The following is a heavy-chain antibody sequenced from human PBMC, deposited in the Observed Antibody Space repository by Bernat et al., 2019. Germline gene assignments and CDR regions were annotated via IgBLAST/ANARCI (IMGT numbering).Heavy chain of an antibody. CDR3: ERYCSSTGCTDAFDI. Sequence: EVQLVESGGGLVQPGGSLRLSCAASGFIFSSFWMSWVRQAPGKGLEWVANIKHDGSDQYYVKSMKGRVTISRDNAKSSLYLQMKRLRAEDTAIYYCERYCSSTGCTDAFDIWGQGTMVTVSS. CDR2: IKHDGSDQ. D-gene: IGHD2-2*01. V-gene: IGHV3-7*03. CDR1: GFIFSSFW. J-gene: IGHJ3*02.